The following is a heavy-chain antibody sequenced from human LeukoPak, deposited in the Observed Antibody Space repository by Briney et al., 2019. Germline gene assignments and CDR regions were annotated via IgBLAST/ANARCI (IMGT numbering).Heavy chain of an antibody. CDR2: IYYSGST. CDR1: GGSISSYY. Sequence: SETLSLTCTVSGGSISSYYWSWIRQPPGKGLEWIGYIYYSGSTNYNPSLKSRVTISVDTSKNQFSLKLSSVTAADAAVYYCARDSRRDGMDVWGQGTTVTVSS. J-gene: IGHJ6*02. V-gene: IGHV4-59*01. CDR3: ARDSRRDGMDV.